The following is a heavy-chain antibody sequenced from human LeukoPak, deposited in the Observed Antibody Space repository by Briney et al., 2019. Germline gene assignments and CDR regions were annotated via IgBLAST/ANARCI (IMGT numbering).Heavy chain of an antibody. Sequence: ASVKVSCKASGYTFTSYAMNWVRQAPGQGHEWMGWINTNTGNPTYAQGFTGRFVFSLDTSVSTAYLQISSLKAEDTAVYYCARDVQWELLRNNGLFDYWGQGTLVTVSS. J-gene: IGHJ4*02. CDR2: INTNTGNP. D-gene: IGHD1-26*01. V-gene: IGHV7-4-1*02. CDR3: ARDVQWELLRNNGLFDY. CDR1: GYTFTSYA.